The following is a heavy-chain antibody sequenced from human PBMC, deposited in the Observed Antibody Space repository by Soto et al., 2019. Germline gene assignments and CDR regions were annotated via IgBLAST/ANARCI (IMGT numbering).Heavy chain of an antibody. CDR2: INHSGST. CDR1: GGSFSGYY. D-gene: IGHD3-3*01. J-gene: IGHJ4*02. CDR3: ARGGPAAYYDFWSGYYTWYFDY. V-gene: IGHV4-34*01. Sequence: SETLSLTCAVYGGSFSGYYWSWIRQPPGKGLEWIGEINHSGSTNYNPSLKSRVTISVDTSKNQFSLKLSSVTAADTAVYYCARGGPAAYYDFWSGYYTWYFDYWGQGTLVT.